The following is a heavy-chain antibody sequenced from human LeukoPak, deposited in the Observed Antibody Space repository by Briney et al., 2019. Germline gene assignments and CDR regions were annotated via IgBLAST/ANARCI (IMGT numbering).Heavy chain of an antibody. D-gene: IGHD6-13*01. J-gene: IGHJ4*02. CDR2: INHRGST. V-gene: IGHV4-34*01. CDR1: GGSFSGYY. CDR3: ARGLDIAATSFDY. Sequence: SETLSLTCAVYGGSFSGYYWSWIRQPPGKGLEWIGEINHRGSTNYNPSLKSRDTISVDTSKNQFSLKLSSVTAADTAVYYCARGLDIAATSFDYWGQGTLVTVSS.